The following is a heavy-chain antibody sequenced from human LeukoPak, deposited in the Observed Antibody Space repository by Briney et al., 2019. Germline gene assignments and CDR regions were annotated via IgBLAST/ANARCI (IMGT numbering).Heavy chain of an antibody. D-gene: IGHD2-21*02. CDR3: ARADCYYYYYYMDV. CDR2: ISAYNGNT. Sequence: ASVKVSCKASGYTFTSYGISWVRQAPGQGLEWMGWISAYNGNTNYAQKLQGRVTMTTDTSTSTAYMELRSLRSDDTAVYYCARADCYYYYYYMDVWGKGTTVTVSS. CDR1: GYTFTSYG. J-gene: IGHJ6*03. V-gene: IGHV1-18*01.